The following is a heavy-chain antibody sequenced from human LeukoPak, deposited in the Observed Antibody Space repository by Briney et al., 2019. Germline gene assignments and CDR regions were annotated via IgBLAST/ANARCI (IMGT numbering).Heavy chain of an antibody. CDR3: ARAHFDYYDSSGYYYPLQY. J-gene: IGHJ4*02. CDR2: IKQDGSEK. Sequence: GGSLRLSCAASGFTFSSYWMSWVRQAPGKGLEWVANIKQDGSEKYYVDSVKGRFTISRDNAKNSLYLQMNSLRAEDTAVYYCARAHFDYYDSSGYYYPLQYWGQGTLVTVSS. D-gene: IGHD3-22*01. V-gene: IGHV3-7*01. CDR1: GFTFSSYW.